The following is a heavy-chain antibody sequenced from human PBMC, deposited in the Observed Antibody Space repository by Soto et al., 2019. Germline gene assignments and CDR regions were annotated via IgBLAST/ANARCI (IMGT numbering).Heavy chain of an antibody. CDR3: AKSVVVVVAATHQFFDY. V-gene: IGHV3-23*01. D-gene: IGHD2-15*01. CDR2: ISGSGGST. J-gene: IGHJ4*02. CDR1: GFTFSSYA. Sequence: PGGSLRLSCAASGFTFSSYAMSWVRQAPGKGLEWVSAISGSGGSTYYADSVKGRFTISRDNSKNTLYLQMNSLRAEDTAVYYCAKSVVVVVAATHQFFDYWGQGTLVTVSS.